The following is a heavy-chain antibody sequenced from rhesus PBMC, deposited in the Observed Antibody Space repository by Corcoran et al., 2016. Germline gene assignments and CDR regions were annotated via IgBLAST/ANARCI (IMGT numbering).Heavy chain of an antibody. CDR3: VGLMVAGPVEY. CDR1: GGSISRNS. Sequence: LQLQRSGPGLVKPSETLSLTCAVSGGSISRNSWTWIRQPPGKGLAGIGRISGDEGTTEYNPSLRGRVTRSIDTSKTELSLKVDAVTAADTAVYYCVGLMVAGPVEYWGQGVLVTVSS. D-gene: IGHD6-37*01. V-gene: IGHV4-173*01. CDR2: ISGDEGTT. J-gene: IGHJ4*01.